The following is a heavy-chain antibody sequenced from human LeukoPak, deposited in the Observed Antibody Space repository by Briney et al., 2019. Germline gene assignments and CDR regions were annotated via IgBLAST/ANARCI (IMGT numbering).Heavy chain of an antibody. J-gene: IGHJ5*02. Sequence: PVKVSCKASGGTFSSYAISWVRQAPGQGLEWRGKIIPIFGIANYAQKFQGRVTITADKSTSTAYMEPSSLRSEDTAVYYCARDHYYDSSGYYSWFDPWGQGTLGTVSS. CDR3: ARDHYYDSSGYYSWFDP. CDR2: IIPIFGIA. D-gene: IGHD3-22*01. V-gene: IGHV1-69*04. CDR1: GGTFSSYA.